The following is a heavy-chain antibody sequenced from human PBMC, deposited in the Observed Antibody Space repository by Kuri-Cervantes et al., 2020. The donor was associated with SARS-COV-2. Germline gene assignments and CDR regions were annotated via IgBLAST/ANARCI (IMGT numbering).Heavy chain of an antibody. Sequence: SETLSLTCTVSGDSVSNDNHYWTWIRQPPGKGLEWIAYIHHSGYTNYNPSLKSRVTISTDTSKNQFSLKLSSLTAADTAVYYCARVRGSIASVGEEWFDPWGQGTLVTVSS. J-gene: IGHJ5*02. CDR2: IHHSGYT. V-gene: IGHV4-61*01. CDR3: ARVRGSIASVGEEWFDP. CDR1: GDSVSNDNHY. D-gene: IGHD3-10*01.